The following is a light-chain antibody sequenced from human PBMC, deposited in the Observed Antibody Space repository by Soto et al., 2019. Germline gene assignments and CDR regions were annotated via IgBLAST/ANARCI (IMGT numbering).Light chain of an antibody. V-gene: IGLV1-40*01. J-gene: IGLJ3*02. CDR2: AHT. CDR3: HSYTTTGSLWV. CDR1: SSNVGAGYD. Sequence: QLVLTQPPSVSGAPGQRVTISCTGTSSNVGAGYDVHWYQQLPGTAPKLLIYAHTKRPSGVPDRFSGSKSGTSGSLAITGLQAEDEADYYCHSYTTTGSLWVFGGGTKLTVL.